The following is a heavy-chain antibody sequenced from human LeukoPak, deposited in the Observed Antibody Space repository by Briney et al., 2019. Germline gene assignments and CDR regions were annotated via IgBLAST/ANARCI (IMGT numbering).Heavy chain of an antibody. Sequence: GGSLRLSCAASGFTFSNYGMHWVRQAPGKGLEWVAFVRYDETTKFYADSVKGRFTISRDNSKTTLYLQMNSLRAEDSALYYCASSVGWALRYYFDYWGQGTLVTVSS. CDR1: GFTFSNYG. CDR2: VRYDETTK. D-gene: IGHD6-19*01. J-gene: IGHJ4*02. V-gene: IGHV3-30*02. CDR3: ASSVGWALRYYFDY.